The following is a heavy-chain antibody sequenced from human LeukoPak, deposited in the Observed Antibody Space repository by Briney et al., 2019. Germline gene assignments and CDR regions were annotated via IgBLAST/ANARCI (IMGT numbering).Heavy chain of an antibody. CDR2: INHSGRT. V-gene: IGHV4-34*01. CDR1: GGSFSGYY. CDR3: ARLGAVAGFGYYYYYMDV. D-gene: IGHD6-19*01. J-gene: IGHJ6*03. Sequence: SETLSLTCAVYGGSFSGYYWSWIRQPPGKGLEWIGEINHSGRTNYNPSLKSRVTISVDTSKNQFSLKLSSVTAADTAVYYCARLGAVAGFGYYYYYMDVWGKGTTVTISS.